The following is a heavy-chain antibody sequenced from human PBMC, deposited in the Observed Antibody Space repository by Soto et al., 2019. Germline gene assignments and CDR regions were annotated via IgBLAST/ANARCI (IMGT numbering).Heavy chain of an antibody. CDR1: GDTFSSFA. CDR2: IIPIFRTP. V-gene: IGHV1-69*12. D-gene: IGHD1-1*01. Sequence: QVHLVQSGAEVKKPGSSVKVSCKASGDTFSSFAISWVRQAPGQGLEWMGGIIPIFRTPKYGQKFQGRVPITADEPTSTAYRELSSLRSEDTAVYYWARDKDREQLGGNYYYALDVWGQGTTVIVSS. J-gene: IGHJ6*02. CDR3: ARDKDREQLGGNYYYALDV.